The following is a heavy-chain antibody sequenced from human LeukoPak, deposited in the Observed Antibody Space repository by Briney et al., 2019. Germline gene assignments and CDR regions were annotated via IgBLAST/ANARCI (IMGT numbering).Heavy chain of an antibody. D-gene: IGHD5-12*01. CDR3: ARVGDDIVAGGSWFDP. V-gene: IGHV1-69*13. Sequence: GASVKVSCKASGGTFSSCAISWVRQAPGQGLEWMGGIIPIFGSANYAQNFQGRVTITADESTTTAYMELSSLRSEDTAVYYCARVGDDIVAGGSWFDPWGQGTLVTVSS. J-gene: IGHJ5*02. CDR2: IIPIFGSA. CDR1: GGTFSSCA.